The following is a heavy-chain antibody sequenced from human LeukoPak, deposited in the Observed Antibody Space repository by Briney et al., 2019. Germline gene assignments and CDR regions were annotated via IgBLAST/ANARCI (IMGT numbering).Heavy chain of an antibody. CDR1: GFTFSSYS. J-gene: IGHJ3*02. CDR3: ARGLRRPGYCSGGSCYLDAFDI. V-gene: IGHV3-74*01. D-gene: IGHD2-15*01. Sequence: GGSLRLSCAASGFTFSSYSMNWVRQAPGKGLVWVSRINSDGSSTSYADSVKGRFTISRDNAKNTLYLQMNSLRAEDTAVYYCARGLRRPGYCSGGSCYLDAFDIWGQGTMVTVSS. CDR2: INSDGSST.